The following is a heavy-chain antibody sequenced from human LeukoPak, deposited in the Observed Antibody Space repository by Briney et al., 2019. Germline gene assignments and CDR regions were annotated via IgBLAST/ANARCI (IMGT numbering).Heavy chain of an antibody. CDR3: ARDQYAYCSSTSCLSGYYYYYMDV. D-gene: IGHD2-2*01. V-gene: IGHV3-7*01. Sequence: GGSLRLSCAASGFTFSSYWMSWVRQAPGKGLEWVANIKQDGSEKYYVDSVKGRFTISRDNAKNSLNLQMNSLRAEDTAVYYCARDQYAYCSSTSCLSGYYYYYMDVWGKGTTVSVSS. CDR1: GFTFSSYW. CDR2: IKQDGSEK. J-gene: IGHJ6*03.